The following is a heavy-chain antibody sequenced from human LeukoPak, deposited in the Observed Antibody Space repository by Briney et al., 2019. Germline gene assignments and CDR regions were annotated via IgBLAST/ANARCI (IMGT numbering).Heavy chain of an antibody. CDR2: IKQDGSKK. V-gene: IGHV3-7*01. D-gene: IGHD2-15*01. CDR1: GFSISTYW. Sequence: GGSLRLSCAASGFSISTYWMSWVRQAPGKGLEWVANIKQDGSKKYCVDSVKGRFTMSRDNAKNSLYLQMSSLRAEDTAVYYCARGYCSGGVCYSIYFDYWGQGTLVTVSS. J-gene: IGHJ4*02. CDR3: ARGYCSGGVCYSIYFDY.